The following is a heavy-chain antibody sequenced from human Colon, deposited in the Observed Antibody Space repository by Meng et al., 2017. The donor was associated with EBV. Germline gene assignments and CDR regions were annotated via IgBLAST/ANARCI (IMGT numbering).Heavy chain of an antibody. V-gene: IGHV4-39*07. J-gene: IGHJ1*01. CDR2: IFNSGLT. CDR3: ARDYSSSWFSGGFFKY. D-gene: IGHD6-13*01. CDR1: GDSISSSTYY. Sequence: LQGSGPLLANPSETLSPTCTVSGDSISSSTYYWGWIRQPPGKGLAWIGNIFNSGLTYYNPSLKSRVTISVDTSKNQFSLRLTSVSAADTAVYYCARDYSSSWFSGGFFKYWGQGILVTVSS.